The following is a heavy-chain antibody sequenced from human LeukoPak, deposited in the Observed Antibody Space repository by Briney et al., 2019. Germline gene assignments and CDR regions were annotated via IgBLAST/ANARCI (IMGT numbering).Heavy chain of an antibody. CDR3: ARAPRIAAAGTFGGFYFDY. CDR2: IYYSGST. D-gene: IGHD6-13*01. V-gene: IGHV4-59*12. CDR1: GGSISSYY. J-gene: IGHJ4*02. Sequence: SETLSLTCTVSGGSISSYYWSWIRQPPGKGLEWIGYIYYSGSTNYNPSLKSRVTISVDTSKNQFSLKLSSVTAADTAVYYCARAPRIAAAGTFGGFYFDYWGQGTLVTVSS.